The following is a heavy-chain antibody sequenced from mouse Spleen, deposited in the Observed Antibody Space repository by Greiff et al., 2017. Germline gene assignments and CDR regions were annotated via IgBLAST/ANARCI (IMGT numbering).Heavy chain of an antibody. CDR1: GFTFSSYA. CDR2: ISDGGSYT. J-gene: IGHJ3*01. V-gene: IGHV5-4*01. CDR3: ARDRDDGYYVWFAY. D-gene: IGHD2-3*01. Sequence: EVHLVESGGGLVKPGGSLKLSCAASGFTFSSYAMSWVRQTPEKRLEWVATISDGGSYTYYPDNVKGRFTISRDNAKNNLYLQMSHLKSEDTAMYYCARDRDDGYYVWFAYWGQGTLVTVSA.